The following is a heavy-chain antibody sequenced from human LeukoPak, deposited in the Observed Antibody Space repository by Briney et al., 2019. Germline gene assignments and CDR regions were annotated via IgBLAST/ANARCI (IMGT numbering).Heavy chain of an antibody. V-gene: IGHV4-39*01. CDR2: LYYSGST. Sequence: PSETLSLTCTVSGGSVSSSFYYWGWIRQPPGKGLEWIGSLYYSGSTHYNPSPKSRVTMSVDTSKNQFSLKLSSVTAADTAVYFCAGAATYSVDYWGQGTLVTVSS. J-gene: IGHJ4*02. CDR3: AGAATYSVDY. D-gene: IGHD2-15*01. CDR1: GGSVSSSFYY.